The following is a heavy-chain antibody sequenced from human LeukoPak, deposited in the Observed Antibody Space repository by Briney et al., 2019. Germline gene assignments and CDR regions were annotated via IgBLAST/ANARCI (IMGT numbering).Heavy chain of an antibody. D-gene: IGHD5-18*01. V-gene: IGHV3-23*01. CDR1: GFTFSTNA. CDR3: ANGAMDTAMVYDY. J-gene: IGHJ4*02. Sequence: GGSLRLSCGASGFTFSTNAMSWVRQAPGKGLEWVSGISGSGGSTYYADSVKGRFTISRDNSKNTLYLQMNSLRAEDTAVYYCANGAMDTAMVYDYWGQGTLVTVSS. CDR2: ISGSGGST.